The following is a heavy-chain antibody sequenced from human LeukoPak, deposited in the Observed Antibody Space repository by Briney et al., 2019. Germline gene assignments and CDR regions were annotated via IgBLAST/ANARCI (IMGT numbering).Heavy chain of an antibody. CDR1: GYTFINYD. Sequence: ASVKVSCTGSGYTFINYDINWVRQATGQGLEWMGWISAYNGNTNYAQKLQGRVTMTTDTSTSTAYMELRSLRSDDTAVYYCARSWRGSGSYNDAFDIWGQGTMVTVSS. J-gene: IGHJ3*02. CDR2: ISAYNGNT. D-gene: IGHD3-10*01. CDR3: ARSWRGSGSYNDAFDI. V-gene: IGHV1-18*01.